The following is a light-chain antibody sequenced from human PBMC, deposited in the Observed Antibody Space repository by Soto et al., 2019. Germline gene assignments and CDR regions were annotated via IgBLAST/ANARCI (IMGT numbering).Light chain of an antibody. J-gene: IGLJ2*01. CDR2: DVT. Sequence: QSVLTQPRSVSESPGQSVTIPCTGTSSDVGAYDYVSWYQQHPGKAPQLMIYDVTKRPSGVPHRFSGSRSGNTASLTISGLQAEDDADYYCCSYAGSYTWVFGGGTKLTVL. CDR3: CSYAGSYTWV. CDR1: SSDVGAYDY. V-gene: IGLV2-11*01.